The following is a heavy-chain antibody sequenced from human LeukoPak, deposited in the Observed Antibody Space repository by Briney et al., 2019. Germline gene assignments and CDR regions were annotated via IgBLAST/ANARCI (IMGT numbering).Heavy chain of an antibody. Sequence: GGSLRLSCAASRFTFSSYSMNWVRQATGKGLEWVSSISSSSSYIYYADSVKGRFTISRDNAKNSLYLQMNSLRAEHEAVYYCAGFPGGVLIHLTPFDFWAQGTLVTVFS. CDR1: RFTFSSYS. J-gene: IGHJ4*02. D-gene: IGHD3-16*01. CDR2: ISSSSSYI. CDR3: AGFPGGVLIHLTPFDF. V-gene: IGHV3-21*01.